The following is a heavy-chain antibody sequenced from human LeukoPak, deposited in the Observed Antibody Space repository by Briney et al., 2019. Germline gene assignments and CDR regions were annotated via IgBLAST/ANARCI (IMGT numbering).Heavy chain of an antibody. CDR3: ASVPPHYYDSSRYYHLEY. CDR1: GYTFTCYY. J-gene: IGHJ4*02. V-gene: IGHV1-2*02. D-gene: IGHD3-22*01. Sequence: ASVKVSCKASGYTFTCYYMHWVRQAPGQGLEWMGWINPNSGGTNYAQKFQGRVTMTRDTSISTAYMELSRLRSDDTSVYYCASVPPHYYDSSRYYHLEYWGQGTLVTVSS. CDR2: INPNSGGT.